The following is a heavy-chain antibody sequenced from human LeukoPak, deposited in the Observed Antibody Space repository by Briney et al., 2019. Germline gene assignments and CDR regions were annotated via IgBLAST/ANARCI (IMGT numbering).Heavy chain of an antibody. J-gene: IGHJ4*02. CDR3: AKDLYCDRSGYYPDY. CDR1: GFTFSSYG. D-gene: IGHD3-22*01. Sequence: GGSLRLSCAASGFTFSSYGMHWVRQPPGKGLVWVAFIRYDGSDKYYADSVKGRCTISRDNSKNTLYLQMNSLRAEDTAVYCCAKDLYCDRSGYYPDYWGQGTLVTVSS. CDR2: IRYDGSDK. V-gene: IGHV3-30*02.